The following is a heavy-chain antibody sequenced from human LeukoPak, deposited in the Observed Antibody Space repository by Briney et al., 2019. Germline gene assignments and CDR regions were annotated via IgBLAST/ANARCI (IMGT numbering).Heavy chain of an antibody. V-gene: IGHV3-30*02. J-gene: IGHJ4*02. CDR3: AKGGYFFDY. Sequence: PGGSLRLSCAASGLTFSTFGMHWVRQAPGKGLEWVAFIRFDGSNKYYAESLKGRFTISRDNSKNTLYLQMNSLRAEDTAIYFCAKGGYFFDYWSQGALVIVSS. CDR1: GLTFSTFG. CDR2: IRFDGSNK.